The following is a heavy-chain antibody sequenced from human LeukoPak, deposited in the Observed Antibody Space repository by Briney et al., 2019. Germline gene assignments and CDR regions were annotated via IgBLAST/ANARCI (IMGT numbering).Heavy chain of an antibody. Sequence: GGSLRLSCAASGFTFDDYAMHWVRQAPGKGLEWVSGISWNSGSIGYADSVKGRFTISRDNAKNSLYLQMNSLRAEDTAVYYCAIDPGDIVVVPAAMPEFDYWGQGTLVTVSS. J-gene: IGHJ4*02. CDR1: GFTFDDYA. D-gene: IGHD2-2*01. CDR3: AIDPGDIVVVPAAMPEFDY. V-gene: IGHV3-9*01. CDR2: ISWNSGSI.